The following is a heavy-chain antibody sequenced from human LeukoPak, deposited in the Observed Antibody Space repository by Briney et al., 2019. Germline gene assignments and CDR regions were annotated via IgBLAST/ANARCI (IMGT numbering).Heavy chain of an antibody. CDR1: GYTFTGYY. CDR2: INPNSGGT. J-gene: IGHJ4*02. V-gene: IGHV1-2*02. Sequence: ASVKVSCKASGYTFTGYYMHWVRQAPGQGLEWMGWINPNSGGTNYAQKFQGRVTMTRDTSISTAYMELSRLRSDDTAVYYCARDPGYYDILTGHGLGYYFDYWGQGTLVTVSS. D-gene: IGHD3-9*01. CDR3: ARDPGYYDILTGHGLGYYFDY.